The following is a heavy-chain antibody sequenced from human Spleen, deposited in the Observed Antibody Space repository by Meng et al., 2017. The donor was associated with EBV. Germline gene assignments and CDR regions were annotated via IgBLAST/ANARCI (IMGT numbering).Heavy chain of an antibody. CDR1: GYTFTDYY. CDR2: IKPNSGGT. D-gene: IGHD3-22*01. V-gene: IGHV1-2*06. J-gene: IGHJ4*02. Sequence: HVLQPGAQGKKPGASVRVSCKASGYTFTDYYMHWVRQAPGQGLEWMGRIKPNSGGTNFAQKFQGRVTMTRDTAISTAYMDLSGLTSDDTAVYYCARGYDRSCYYDWGQGTLVTVSS. CDR3: ARGYDRSCYYD.